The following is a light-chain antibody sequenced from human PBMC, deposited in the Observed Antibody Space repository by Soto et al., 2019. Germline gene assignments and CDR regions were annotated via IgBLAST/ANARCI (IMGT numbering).Light chain of an antibody. V-gene: IGLV1-44*01. J-gene: IGLJ1*01. CDR2: NNN. CDR3: AAWDDSLNGYV. CDR1: SSNIGTNA. Sequence: QSVLTQPPSASETPGQRVTISCSGGSSNIGTNAVNWYQQLPGTAPKLLIYNNNQRPSGVPDRFSGSKSGTSASLAISRLQSEDEADYYCAAWDDSLNGYVFGTGTKVTVL.